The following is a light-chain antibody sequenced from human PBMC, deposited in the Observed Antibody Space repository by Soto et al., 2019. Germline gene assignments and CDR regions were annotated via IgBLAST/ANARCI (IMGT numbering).Light chain of an antibody. V-gene: IGKV3-11*01. J-gene: IGKJ1*01. Sequence: EIVLTQSPSTLSFSPWERSTLSFRASQSVSRYLAWYQQKPGQAPRLLIYDASYRATGIPARFSGSGSGTDFTLTISSLEPEDFAVYYCQQYNSYSPTFGQGTKVDIK. CDR3: QQYNSYSPT. CDR2: DAS. CDR1: QSVSRY.